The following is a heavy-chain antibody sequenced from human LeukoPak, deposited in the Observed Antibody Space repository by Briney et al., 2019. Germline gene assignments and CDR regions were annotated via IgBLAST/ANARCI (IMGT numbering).Heavy chain of an antibody. V-gene: IGHV5-51*01. CDR3: ARRYYDFWSGYTFDY. CDR1: GYSFTSYW. J-gene: IGHJ4*02. Sequence: GESLKISCKGSGYSFTSYWIGWVRQMPGKGLEWMGIIYPGDTDTRYSPSFQGQVTISADKSISTAYLQWSSLKASDTAMYYCARRYYDFWSGYTFDYWGQGTLVTVSS. CDR2: IYPGDTDT. D-gene: IGHD3-3*01.